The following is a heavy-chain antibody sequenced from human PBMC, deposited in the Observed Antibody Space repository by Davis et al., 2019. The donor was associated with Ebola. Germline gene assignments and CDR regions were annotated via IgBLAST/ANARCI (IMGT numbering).Heavy chain of an antibody. CDR1: GFTFDDYA. Sequence: GGSLRLSCAASGFTFDDYAMHWVRQAPGKGLEWVSGISWNSGSIGYADSVKGRFTISRDNAKNSLYLQMNSLRAEDTALYYCAKDKRAATRGPYYYGMDVWGQGTTVTVSS. D-gene: IGHD6-13*01. V-gene: IGHV3-9*01. CDR2: ISWNSGSI. CDR3: AKDKRAATRGPYYYGMDV. J-gene: IGHJ6*02.